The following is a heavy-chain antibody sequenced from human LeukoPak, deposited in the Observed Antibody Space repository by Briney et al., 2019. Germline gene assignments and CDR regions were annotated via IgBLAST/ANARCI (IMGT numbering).Heavy chain of an antibody. V-gene: IGHV1-46*01. D-gene: IGHD3-10*01. CDR2: IKLSGGST. J-gene: IGHJ4*02. CDR1: GYTFTSYY. Sequence: GASVKVSCKGSGYTFTSYYMHWVRQPPAQGLEWMGIIKLSGGSTSYAQKFQGRVTMTRDTSTSTVYMELSSLRSEDTAVYYCGRSYYYGSGSYYTLYYFDYWGQGTLVTVSS. CDR3: GRSYYYGSGSYYTLYYFDY.